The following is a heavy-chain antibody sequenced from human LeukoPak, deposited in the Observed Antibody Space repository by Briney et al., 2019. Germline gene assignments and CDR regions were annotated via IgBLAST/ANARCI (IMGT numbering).Heavy chain of an antibody. J-gene: IGHJ4*02. D-gene: IGHD2-2*01. CDR3: AKDKSLYCSSTSCYLGLDY. CDR2: VSYDGSNK. CDR1: GFTFSSYG. V-gene: IGHV3-30*18. Sequence: PGGSLTLSCAASGFTFSSYGMHWVRQAPGNGLEWVAVVSYDGSNKYYADSVKGRFTISRDNSKNTLYLQMNSLRAEVTAVYYCAKDKSLYCSSTSCYLGLDYWGQGTLVTVSS.